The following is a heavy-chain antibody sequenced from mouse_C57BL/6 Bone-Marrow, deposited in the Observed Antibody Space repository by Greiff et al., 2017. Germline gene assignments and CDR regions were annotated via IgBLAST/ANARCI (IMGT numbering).Heavy chain of an antibody. CDR1: GFSLTRYG. CDR3: AKPLMVSHYYAMDY. J-gene: IGHJ4*01. Sequence: QVQLQQSGPGLVAPSQSLSIPCTVSGFSLTRYGVSWVRQPPGKGLEWLGVIWGDGSTNYHSALISRLSISKDNPKSQVFLKLNSLQTDDTATYYCAKPLMVSHYYAMDYWGQGTSVTVSS. V-gene: IGHV2-3*01. CDR2: IWGDGST. D-gene: IGHD2-3*01.